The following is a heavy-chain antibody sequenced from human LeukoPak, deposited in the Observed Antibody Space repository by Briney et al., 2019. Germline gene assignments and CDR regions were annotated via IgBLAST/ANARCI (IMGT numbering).Heavy chain of an antibody. CDR2: IYYSGST. J-gene: IGHJ4*02. CDR1: GGSISSSSYY. CDR3: ARDQSRWELLDY. Sequence: PSETLSLTCTVSGGSISSSSYYWGWIRQPPGKGLEWIGSIYYSGSTYYNPSLKSRVTISVDTSKNQFSLKLSSVTAADTAVYYCARDQSRWELLDYWGQGTLVTVSS. V-gene: IGHV4-39*07. D-gene: IGHD1-26*01.